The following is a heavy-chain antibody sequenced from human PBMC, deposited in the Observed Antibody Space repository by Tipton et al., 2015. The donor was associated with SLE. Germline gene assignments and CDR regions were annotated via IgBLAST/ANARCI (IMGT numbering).Heavy chain of an antibody. V-gene: IGHV4-39*07. J-gene: IGHJ3*02. CDR3: ARDAISDAFDI. CDR1: GGSISSSSYY. D-gene: IGHD3-9*01. CDR2: IYYSGST. Sequence: TLSLTCTVSGGSISSSSYYWGWIRQPPGKGLEWIGSIYYSGSTYYNPSLKSRVTMSVDTSKNQFSLKLSSVTAADTAVYFCARDAISDAFDIWGQGTMVTVSS.